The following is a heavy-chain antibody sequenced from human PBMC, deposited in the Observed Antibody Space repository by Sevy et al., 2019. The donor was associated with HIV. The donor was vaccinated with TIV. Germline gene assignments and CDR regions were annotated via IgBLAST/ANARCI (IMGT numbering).Heavy chain of an antibody. D-gene: IGHD3-22*01. Sequence: GGSLRLSCAASGFSVSDTYMSWVRQAPGKGLEWVSVIYSGDKTYHADSVKGRLTISRDSSKNTIYLQLNSLRTEDTAVYYCARLNVYYYDDDSYYTTGNAFDIWGQGTMVTVSS. CDR3: ARLNVYYYDDDSYYTTGNAFDI. V-gene: IGHV3-53*01. J-gene: IGHJ3*02. CDR2: IYSGDKT. CDR1: GFSVSDTY.